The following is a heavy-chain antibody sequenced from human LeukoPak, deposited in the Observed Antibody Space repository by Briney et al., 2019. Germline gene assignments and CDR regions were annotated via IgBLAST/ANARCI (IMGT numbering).Heavy chain of an antibody. CDR2: IDYSGST. CDR1: GGSISISSYC. D-gene: IGHD3-10*01. V-gene: IGHV4-39*01. CDR3: ARTSPIYYGAGSYGN. J-gene: IGHJ4*02. Sequence: PSETLSLTCTVSGGSISISSYCWGWIRQPPGKGLEWIGSIDYSGSTNYNPSLKSRVTISVDTSKNHFSLKLSSVTAADTALYYCARTSPIYYGAGSYGNWGQGTLVTVSS.